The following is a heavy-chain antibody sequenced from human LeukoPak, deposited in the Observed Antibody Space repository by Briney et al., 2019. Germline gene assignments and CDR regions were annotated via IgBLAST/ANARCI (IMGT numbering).Heavy chain of an antibody. CDR1: GFTFGDYA. CDR2: IRSKAYGGTT. D-gene: IGHD3-9*01. V-gene: IGHV3-49*03. CDR3: TTGYYDILTYFDY. Sequence: GGSLRLSCTASGFTFGDYAMSWFRQAPGKGLEWVGFIRSKAYGGTTEYAASVKGRFTISRDDSKSIAYLQMNSLKTEDTAVYYCTTGYYDILTYFDYWGQGTLVTVSS. J-gene: IGHJ4*02.